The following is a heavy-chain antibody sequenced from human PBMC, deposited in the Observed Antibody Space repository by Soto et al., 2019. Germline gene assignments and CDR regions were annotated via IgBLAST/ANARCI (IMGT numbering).Heavy chain of an antibody. CDR2: IYYSGST. V-gene: IGHV4-59*01. Sequence: SETLSLTCTVSDGAISGYYWSWIRQPPGKGLEWIGYIYYSGSTNYNPSLKSRVTISVDTSKNQFSLKLSSVTAADTAVYYCARVARYYYDSSGYSNWLDPWGLGTLVTVSS. CDR1: DGAISGYY. D-gene: IGHD3-22*01. J-gene: IGHJ5*02. CDR3: ARVARYYYDSSGYSNWLDP.